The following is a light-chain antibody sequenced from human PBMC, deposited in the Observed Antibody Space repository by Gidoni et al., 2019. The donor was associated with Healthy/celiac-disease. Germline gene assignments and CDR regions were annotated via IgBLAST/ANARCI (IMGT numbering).Light chain of an antibody. CDR3: QQYYSTLSRDT. CDR1: QGISNS. Sequence: DIQMTQSPSSLSASVGDRVTITCRASQGISNSLAWYQQKPGKAPKLLLYAASRLESGVPSRFSGSGSGTDYTLTISSLQPEDFATYYCQQYYSTLSRDTFGPGTKVDIK. CDR2: AAS. V-gene: IGKV1-NL1*01. J-gene: IGKJ3*01.